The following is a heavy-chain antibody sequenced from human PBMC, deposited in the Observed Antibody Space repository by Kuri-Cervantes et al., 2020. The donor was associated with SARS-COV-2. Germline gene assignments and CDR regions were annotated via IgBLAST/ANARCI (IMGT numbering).Heavy chain of an antibody. Sequence: LRLSCTVSGASISSGDFSWNWIRQPPGMGLEWIGYIYHSGSTYYNPSLKSPVTILVDRSKNQFSLKLRSVTAADTAVYYCARTEGLFGSGSYFRHWGQGTLVTVSS. V-gene: IGHV4-30-2*01. CDR3: ARTEGLFGSGSYFRH. CDR1: GASISSGDFS. CDR2: IYHSGST. D-gene: IGHD3-10*01. J-gene: IGHJ4*02.